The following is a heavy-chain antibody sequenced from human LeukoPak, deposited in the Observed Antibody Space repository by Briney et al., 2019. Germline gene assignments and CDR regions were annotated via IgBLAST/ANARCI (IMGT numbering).Heavy chain of an antibody. Sequence: ASVKVSCKASGGTFSSYAISWVRQAPGQGLEWMGGTIPIFGTANYAQKFQGRVTITTDESTSTAYMELSSLRSEDTAVYHCASGRFLEWSMLAGYYYYMDVWGKGTTVTVSS. CDR1: GGTFSSYA. D-gene: IGHD3-3*01. CDR3: ASGRFLEWSMLAGYYYYMDV. CDR2: TIPIFGTA. V-gene: IGHV1-69*05. J-gene: IGHJ6*03.